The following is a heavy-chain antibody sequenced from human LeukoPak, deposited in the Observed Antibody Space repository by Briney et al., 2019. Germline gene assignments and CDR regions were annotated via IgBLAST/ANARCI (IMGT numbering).Heavy chain of an antibody. Sequence: SETLSLTCTVSGGSISSYHWSWIRQPPGKGLEWIGEINHGGSTNYNPSLKSRVTISVDTSKNQFSLKLSSVTAADTAVYYCARGPPRRSITMVRGVSGAFDIWGQGTMVTVSS. D-gene: IGHD3-10*01. J-gene: IGHJ3*02. CDR3: ARGPPRRSITMVRGVSGAFDI. CDR1: GGSISSYH. CDR2: INHGGST. V-gene: IGHV4-34*01.